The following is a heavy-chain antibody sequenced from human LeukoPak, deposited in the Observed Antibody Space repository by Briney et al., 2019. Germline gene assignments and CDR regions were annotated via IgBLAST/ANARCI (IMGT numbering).Heavy chain of an antibody. CDR3: ARGIYDSSGYYPHP. CDR1: GGSISSGGYS. J-gene: IGHJ5*02. V-gene: IGHV4-30-2*01. Sequence: KPSQTLSLTCAVSGGSISSGGYSWSWIRQPPGKGLEWIGYIYHSGSTYYNPSLKSRVTISVDRSKNQFSLKLSSVTAADTAVYYCARGIYDSSGYYPHPWGQGTLVTVSS. CDR2: IYHSGST. D-gene: IGHD3-22*01.